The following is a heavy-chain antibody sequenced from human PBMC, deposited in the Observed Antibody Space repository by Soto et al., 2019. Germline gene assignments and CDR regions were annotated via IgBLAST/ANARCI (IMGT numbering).Heavy chain of an antibody. D-gene: IGHD3-10*01. CDR2: ISGSGGST. V-gene: IGHV3-23*01. J-gene: IGHJ6*04. Sequence: GVSLRLSCAASGFTFSSYAMSWVRQAPGKGLEWVSAISGSGGSTYYADSVKGRFTISRDNSKNTLYLQMNSLRAEDTAVYYCAKALTMVRGAEDVWGKGTTVTVSS. CDR3: AKALTMVRGAEDV. CDR1: GFTFSSYA.